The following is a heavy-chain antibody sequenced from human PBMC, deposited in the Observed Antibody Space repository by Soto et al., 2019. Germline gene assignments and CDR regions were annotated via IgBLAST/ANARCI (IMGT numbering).Heavy chain of an antibody. CDR1: GFTFSSYS. Sequence: EVQLVESGGGLVKPGGSLRLSCAASGFTFSSYSMNWVRQAPGKGLEWVSSISSSSSYIYYADSVKGRFTISRDNAKNSLYLQMNSLRAEDTAVYYCASLAVVGATFDYWCQGTLVTVSS. D-gene: IGHD1-26*01. J-gene: IGHJ4*02. V-gene: IGHV3-21*01. CDR2: ISSSSSYI. CDR3: ASLAVVGATFDY.